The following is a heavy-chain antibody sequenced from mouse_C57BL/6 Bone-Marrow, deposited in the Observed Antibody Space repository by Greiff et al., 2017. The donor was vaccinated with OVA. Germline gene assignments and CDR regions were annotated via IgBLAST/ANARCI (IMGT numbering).Heavy chain of an antibody. D-gene: IGHD1-1*01. V-gene: IGHV1-15*01. CDR1: GYTFTDYE. Sequence: VQLQQSGAELVRPGASVTLSCKASGYTFTDYEMHWVKQTPVHGLEWIGAIDPETGGTAYNQKFKGKAILTADKSSSTAYMELRSLTSEDAAVYYCTRLSGYNSSSAVDYWGQGTTLTVSS. CDR3: TRLSGYNSSSAVDY. CDR2: IDPETGGT. J-gene: IGHJ2*01.